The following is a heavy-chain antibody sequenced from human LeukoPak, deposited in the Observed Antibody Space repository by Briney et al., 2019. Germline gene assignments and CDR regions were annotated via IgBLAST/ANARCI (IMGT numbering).Heavy chain of an antibody. V-gene: IGHV3-33*01. CDR2: IWYDGSNK. Sequence: GRSLRLSCAASGLTFSSYGMHWVRQAPGKGLEWVAVIWYDGSNKYYADSVKGRFTISRDNSKNTLYLQMNSLRAEDTAVYYCASNYGASVSPFDYWGQGTLVTVSS. D-gene: IGHD4-17*01. CDR1: GLTFSSYG. CDR3: ASNYGASVSPFDY. J-gene: IGHJ4*02.